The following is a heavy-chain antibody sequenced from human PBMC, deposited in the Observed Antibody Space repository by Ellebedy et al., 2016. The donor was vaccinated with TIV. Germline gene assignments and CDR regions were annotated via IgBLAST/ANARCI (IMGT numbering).Heavy chain of an antibody. D-gene: IGHD3-10*01. CDR3: AREDVAVRGTADYFDY. CDR1: GFTFNNYW. V-gene: IGHV3-48*01. CDR2: ISTSSGTT. Sequence: GGSLRLSXAASGFTFNNYWMYWVRQAPGKGLEWVSTISTSSGTTHYPDSVKGRFTISRDNSKNTLSLQMNSLRAEDTGVYYCAREDVAVRGTADYFDYWGQGSLVTVSS. J-gene: IGHJ4*02.